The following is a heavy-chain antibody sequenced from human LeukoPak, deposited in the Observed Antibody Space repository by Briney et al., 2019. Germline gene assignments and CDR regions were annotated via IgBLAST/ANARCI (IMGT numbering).Heavy chain of an antibody. CDR2: ISGSGGST. D-gene: IGHD3-22*01. V-gene: IGHV3-23*01. Sequence: GGSLRLSCAASGFTFSSYGMSWVRQAPGKGLEWVSAISGSGGSTYYADSVKGRFTISRDNFKNTLYLQMNSLRAEDTAVYYCAKKRITMIVVESDAFDIWGQGTMVTVSS. J-gene: IGHJ3*02. CDR3: AKKRITMIVVESDAFDI. CDR1: GFTFSSYG.